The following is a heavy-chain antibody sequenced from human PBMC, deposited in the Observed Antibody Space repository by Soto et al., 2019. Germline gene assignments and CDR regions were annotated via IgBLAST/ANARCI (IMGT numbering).Heavy chain of an antibody. CDR1: GGTFSSYA. D-gene: IGHD3-22*01. J-gene: IGHJ6*02. CDR2: IIPIFGTA. V-gene: IGHV1-69*06. CDR3: ARGEGYYYDSSGYPDYYYYGMDV. Sequence: QVQLVQSGAEVKKPGSSVKVSCKASGGTFSSYAISWVRQAPGQGLEWMGGIIPIFGTANYAQKFQGRVTISPDKSSRAAFMELSSLRHEDTAVYYCARGEGYYYDSSGYPDYYYYGMDVWGQGTTVTVSS.